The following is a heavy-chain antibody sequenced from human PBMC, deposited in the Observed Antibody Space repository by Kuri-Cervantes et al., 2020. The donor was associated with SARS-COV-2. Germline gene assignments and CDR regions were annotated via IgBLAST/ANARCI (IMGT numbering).Heavy chain of an antibody. CDR1: GGSISSGDYY. CDR2: IYYSGST. J-gene: IGHJ3*02. V-gene: IGHV4-30-4*01. D-gene: IGHD5-24*01. CDR3: ARERGDGYNRDAFDI. Sequence: SCTVSGGSISSGDYYWSWIRQPPGKGLEWIGYIYYSGSTYYNPSLKSRVTISVDTSKNQFSLKLSSVTAADTAVYYCARERGDGYNRDAFDIWGQGTTVTVSS.